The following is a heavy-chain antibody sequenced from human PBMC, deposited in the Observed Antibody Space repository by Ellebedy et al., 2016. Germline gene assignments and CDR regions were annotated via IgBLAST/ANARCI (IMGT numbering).Heavy chain of an antibody. J-gene: IGHJ3*01. CDR1: GGSFSNWY. V-gene: IGHV4-4*07. Sequence: GSLRLSXSVSGGSFSNWYWSWIRQPAGKGLEWIGRTFNSANTYYNPSLKSRVTLSLDRPRNQFSLSLSSVTAADTAVYYCARGDPEGNFDVWGQGTVVTVSS. D-gene: IGHD1-1*01. CDR2: TFNSANT. CDR3: ARGDPEGNFDV.